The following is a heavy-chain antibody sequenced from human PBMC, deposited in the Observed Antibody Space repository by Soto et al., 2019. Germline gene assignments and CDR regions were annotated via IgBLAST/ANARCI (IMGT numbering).Heavy chain of an antibody. Sequence: GGSLRLSCAASGFTFSSYWMSWVRQAPGKGLEWVANIKQDGSEKYYVDSVKGRFTISRDNAKNSLYLQMNSLRAEDTAVYYCARVVATNIYYYYYYMDVWGKGTTVTVSS. CDR3: ARVVATNIYYYYYYMDV. J-gene: IGHJ6*03. D-gene: IGHD5-12*01. CDR1: GFTFSSYW. CDR2: IKQDGSEK. V-gene: IGHV3-7*01.